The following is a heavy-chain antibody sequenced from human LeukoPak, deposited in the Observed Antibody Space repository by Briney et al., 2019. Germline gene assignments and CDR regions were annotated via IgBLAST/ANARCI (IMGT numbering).Heavy chain of an antibody. D-gene: IGHD5-24*01. Sequence: SETLSLTCTASGGSISSYYWSWIRQPPGKGLEWIGYIYYSGSTNYNPSLKSRVTISVDTSKNQFSLKLSSVTAADTAVYYCARSVEMATIDYWGQGTLVTVSS. CDR1: GGSISSYY. V-gene: IGHV4-59*08. J-gene: IGHJ4*02. CDR3: ARSVEMATIDY. CDR2: IYYSGST.